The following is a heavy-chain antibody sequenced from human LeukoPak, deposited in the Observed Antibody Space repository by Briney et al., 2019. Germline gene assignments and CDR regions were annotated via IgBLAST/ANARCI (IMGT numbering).Heavy chain of an antibody. CDR3: AHRRSGSYLNY. D-gene: IGHD3-3*01. CDR1: GFSLSTSEVC. V-gene: IGHV2-5*02. Sequence: SGPTLVNPTQTLTLTCTFSGFSLSTSEVCVGWIRQPPGKALEWLALIYWDGDKRYSPSLKSRLTITKDTSKNHVVLTMTNMDPVDTATYYCAHRRSGSYLNYWGQGILVTVSS. CDR2: IYWDGDK. J-gene: IGHJ4*02.